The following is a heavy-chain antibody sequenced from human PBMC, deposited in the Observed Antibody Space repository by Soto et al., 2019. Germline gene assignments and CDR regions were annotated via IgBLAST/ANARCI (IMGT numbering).Heavy chain of an antibody. D-gene: IGHD1-7*01. CDR2: ISGSGGST. Sequence: LXLSCAASRFTFSIYAMSWVRQAPGKGLEWVSAISGSGGSTYYADSVRGRFTISRDNSKNTLYLQMNSLRAEDTAVYYCAKEGTGTTSYWGQGTLVTVSS. V-gene: IGHV3-23*01. CDR1: RFTFSIYA. CDR3: AKEGTGTTSY. J-gene: IGHJ4*02.